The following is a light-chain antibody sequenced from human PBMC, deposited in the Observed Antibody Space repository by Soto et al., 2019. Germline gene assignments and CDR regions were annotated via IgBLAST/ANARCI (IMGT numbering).Light chain of an antibody. CDR1: ETVATN. CDR2: GAS. CDR3: QQYFEWPPMT. J-gene: IGKJ1*01. V-gene: IGKV3-15*01. Sequence: MLIQSPATLSMSPGERATLSCRASETVATNLAWYQQKPGQAPRLLISGASTRAAGISDRFRGGGSGTEFTLTITSLRSEDSGTYYCQQYFEWPPMTFGQGTKVEI.